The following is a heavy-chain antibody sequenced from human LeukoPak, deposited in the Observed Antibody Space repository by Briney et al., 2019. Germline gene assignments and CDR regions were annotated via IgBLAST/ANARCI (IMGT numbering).Heavy chain of an antibody. CDR1: GFTFSNYG. V-gene: IGHV3-48*04. CDR3: ARGSYGGNYFDC. Sequence: PGGSLRLSCAASGFTFSNYGMNWVRQAPGKGLEWVSYISSRGSTIYYADSVKGRFTISRDNAKNSLYLQMNSLRAEDTAIYYCARGSYGGNYFDCWGQGTLVTVSS. J-gene: IGHJ4*02. D-gene: IGHD4-23*01. CDR2: ISSRGSTI.